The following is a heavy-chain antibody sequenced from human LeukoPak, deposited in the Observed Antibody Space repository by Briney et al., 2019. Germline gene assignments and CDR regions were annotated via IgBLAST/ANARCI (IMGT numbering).Heavy chain of an antibody. D-gene: IGHD3-10*01. V-gene: IGHV3-66*01. CDR3: ARVTTSGSYKFDY. CDR2: IYSGGST. Sequence: GGSLRLSCAASGFTVSSNYMSWVRQAPGKGLEWVSVIYSGGSTYYADSVKGRFTISRDNSKNTLYLQMNSLRAEDTAVYYCARVTTSGSYKFDYWGQGTLVTVSS. CDR1: GFTVSSNY. J-gene: IGHJ4*02.